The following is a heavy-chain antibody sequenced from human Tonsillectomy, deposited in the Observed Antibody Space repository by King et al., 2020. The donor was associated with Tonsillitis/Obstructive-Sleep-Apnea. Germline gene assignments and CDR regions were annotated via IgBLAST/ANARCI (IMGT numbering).Heavy chain of an antibody. CDR2: IDPSDSYT. J-gene: IGHJ4*02. V-gene: IGHV5-10-1*01. Sequence: VQLVESGAEVKKPGESLRISCKGSGYSFTNYWISWVRQMPGKGLEWMGRIDPSDSYTNYSPSFQGHVAISADKSISTAYLQWSSLKASDTAIYYCARPLRGRIGYDSFLWGQGTLVTVSS. D-gene: IGHD5-12*01. CDR3: ARPLRGRIGYDSFL. CDR1: GYSFTNYW.